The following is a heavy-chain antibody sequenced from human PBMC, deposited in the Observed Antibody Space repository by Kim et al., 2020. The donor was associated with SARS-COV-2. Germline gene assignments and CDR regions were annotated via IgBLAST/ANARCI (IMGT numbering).Heavy chain of an antibody. CDR3: ARDTGYDFWSGYYSDYYYYGMDV. Sequence: GGSLRLSCAASGFTFSSYSMNWVRQAPGKGLEWVSSISSSSSYIYYADSVKCRFTISRDNAKNSLYLQMNSLRAEDTAVYYCARDTGYDFWSGYYSDYYYYGMDVWGQGTTVTVSS. CDR1: GFTFSSYS. J-gene: IGHJ6*02. V-gene: IGHV3-21*01. D-gene: IGHD3-3*01. CDR2: ISSSSSYI.